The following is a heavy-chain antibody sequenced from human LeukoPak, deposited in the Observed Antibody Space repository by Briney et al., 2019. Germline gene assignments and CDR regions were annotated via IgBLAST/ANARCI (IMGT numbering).Heavy chain of an antibody. D-gene: IGHD3-9*01. CDR3: ASVGYDILTGYPSWFDP. V-gene: IGHV3-53*01. CDR2: VYSGGTT. CDR1: GFTVTGNY. J-gene: IGHJ5*02. Sequence: PGGSLRISCAVSGFTVTGNYMSWVRQAPGKGLEWVSVVYSGGTTYYADSVKGRFAISRDNSKNTLYLQMNSLRAEDTAVYYCASVGYDILTGYPSWFDPWGQGTLVTVSS.